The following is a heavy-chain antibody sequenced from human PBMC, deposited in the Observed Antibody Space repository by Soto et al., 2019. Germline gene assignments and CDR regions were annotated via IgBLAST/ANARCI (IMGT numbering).Heavy chain of an antibody. Sequence: PSETLSLTCAVSGGSNSSGGYSWSWIRQPPGKGLEWIGYIYHSGSTYYNPSLKSRVTISVDRSKNQFSLKLSSVTAADTAVYYCASMGYHYGSGSYPLDYWGQGTLVTVSS. CDR1: GGSNSSGGYS. CDR3: ASMGYHYGSGSYPLDY. CDR2: IYHSGST. J-gene: IGHJ4*02. V-gene: IGHV4-30-2*01. D-gene: IGHD3-10*01.